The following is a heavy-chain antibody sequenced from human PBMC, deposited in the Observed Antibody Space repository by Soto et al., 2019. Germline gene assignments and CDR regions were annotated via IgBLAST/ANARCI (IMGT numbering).Heavy chain of an antibody. Sequence: EVQLVESGGGLVKPGGSLRLSCTASGFTFSDAWMSWVRQAPGEGLEWVGRIKSKADGGTTDYAAPVRGRFTISRDDSKNTLYLQMNSLKTEDTAVYYCTLHIVVVTAIYNYFVYWGQGTLVTVSS. J-gene: IGHJ4*02. CDR2: IKSKADGGTT. CDR3: TLHIVVVTAIYNYFVY. CDR1: GFTFSDAW. D-gene: IGHD2-21*02. V-gene: IGHV3-15*01.